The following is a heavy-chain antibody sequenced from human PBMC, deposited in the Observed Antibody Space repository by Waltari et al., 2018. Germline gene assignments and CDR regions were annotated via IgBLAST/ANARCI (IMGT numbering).Heavy chain of an antibody. CDR1: GFTFSSYA. D-gene: IGHD6-13*01. J-gene: IGHJ6*02. V-gene: IGHV3-30-3*01. CDR3: ARLSPSSSWSPMDV. CDR2: ISYDGSNK. Sequence: QVQLVESGGGVVQPGRSLRLSCAASGFTFSSYAMHWVRQAPGKGLEWVAVISYDGSNKYYADSVKGRFTISRDNSKNTLYLQMNSLRSEDTAVYYCARLSPSSSWSPMDVWGQGTTVTVSS.